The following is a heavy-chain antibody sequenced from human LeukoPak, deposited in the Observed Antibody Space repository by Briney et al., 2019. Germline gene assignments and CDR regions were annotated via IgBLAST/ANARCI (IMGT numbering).Heavy chain of an antibody. J-gene: IGHJ4*02. CDR1: GFAFKNAW. D-gene: IGHD5-24*01. Sequence: GGSLRLSCAASGFAFKNAWMTWVRPAPGKGLDCVGRITTNSEGGTTAYSALVISRFTTSRDDSKRSAFLQINKVKTEYTAVYYCSEMSAYWGPATLVTVAS. CDR3: SEMSAY. V-gene: IGHV3-15*01. CDR2: ITTNSEGGTT.